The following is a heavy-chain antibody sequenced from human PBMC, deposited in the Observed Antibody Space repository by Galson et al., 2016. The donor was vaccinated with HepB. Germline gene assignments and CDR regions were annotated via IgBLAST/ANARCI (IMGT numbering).Heavy chain of an antibody. Sequence: SLRLSCAASGITIDNYAMSWVRQAPGKGLEWISGILGRAGSMYYADSVKGRFTISRDKSKNSVYLQMSSLEREDTAVYYCARIGYGVSGGNGLDPWGQGTLVTVSS. CDR2: ILGRAGSM. CDR3: ARIGYGVSGGNGLDP. J-gene: IGHJ5*02. V-gene: IGHV3-23*01. D-gene: IGHD2-15*01. CDR1: GITIDNYA.